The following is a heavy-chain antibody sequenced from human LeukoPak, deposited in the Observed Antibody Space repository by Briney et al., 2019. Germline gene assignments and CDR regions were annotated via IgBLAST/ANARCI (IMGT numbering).Heavy chain of an antibody. J-gene: IGHJ4*02. CDR3: ARDSLPVTMVRGVIVY. CDR1: GFTFSSYW. D-gene: IGHD3-10*01. Sequence: GGSLRLSCAASGFTFSSYWMSWVRQAPGKGLEWVANIKQDGSEKYYVDSVKGRFTISRDNAKNSLYLQMNSLRAEDTAVYYCARDSLPVTMVRGVIVYWGQGTLVTVSS. CDR2: IKQDGSEK. V-gene: IGHV3-7*01.